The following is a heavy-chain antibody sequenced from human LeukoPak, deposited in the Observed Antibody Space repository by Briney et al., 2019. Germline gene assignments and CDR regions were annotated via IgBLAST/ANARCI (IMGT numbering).Heavy chain of an antibody. CDR2: ISSSSSYI. J-gene: IGHJ3*02. CDR1: GFTFSSYS. CDR3: ARKGSSDAFDI. Sequence: GGSLRLSCAASGFTFSSYSMNWVRQAPGKGLEWVSSISSSSSYIYYADSVKGRFTISRDNAKNSLYLQMNSLRAEDTAVYYCARKGSSDAFDIWGQGTMVTVSS. D-gene: IGHD3-10*01. V-gene: IGHV3-21*01.